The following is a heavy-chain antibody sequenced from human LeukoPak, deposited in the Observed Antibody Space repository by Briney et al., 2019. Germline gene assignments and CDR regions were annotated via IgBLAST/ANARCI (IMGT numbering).Heavy chain of an antibody. Sequence: ASVKVSCKASGYTFTGYYMHWARQAPGQGLEWMGWINPNSGGTNYAQKFQGRVTMTRDTSISTAYMELSRLRSDDTAVYYCARGSQLVGATSGFDYWGQGTLVTVSS. CDR1: GYTFTGYY. CDR3: ARGSQLVGATSGFDY. V-gene: IGHV1-2*02. CDR2: INPNSGGT. D-gene: IGHD1-26*01. J-gene: IGHJ4*02.